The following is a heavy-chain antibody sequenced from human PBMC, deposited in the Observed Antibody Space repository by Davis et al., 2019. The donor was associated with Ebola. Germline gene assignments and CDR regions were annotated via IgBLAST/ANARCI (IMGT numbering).Heavy chain of an antibody. CDR3: ARGRNGGWDFDY. D-gene: IGHD6-19*01. CDR2: ISAYNGHT. CDR1: DYTFTDYG. J-gene: IGHJ4*02. V-gene: IGHV1-18*01. Sequence: ASVKVSCKTSDYTFTDYGINWVRQAPGQGLEWMAWISAYNGHTNYAQKFQGRLTLTTDTSTSTVYMELRSLTSNDTAEYYCARGRNGGWDFDYWGQGTLVTVSS.